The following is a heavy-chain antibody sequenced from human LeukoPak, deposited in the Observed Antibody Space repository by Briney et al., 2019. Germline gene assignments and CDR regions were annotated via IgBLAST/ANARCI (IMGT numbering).Heavy chain of an antibody. J-gene: IGHJ4*02. Sequence: KPSETLSLTCTVSGGSIRSYYWSWIRQPPGKGLEWIGYIYTSGSTNYNPSLKGRVTISVDTSKNQFSLKLSSVTAADTAVYYCARQNSYSSSYFDYWGQGTLVTVSS. V-gene: IGHV4-4*09. D-gene: IGHD6-6*01. CDR2: IYTSGST. CDR1: GGSIRSYY. CDR3: ARQNSYSSSYFDY.